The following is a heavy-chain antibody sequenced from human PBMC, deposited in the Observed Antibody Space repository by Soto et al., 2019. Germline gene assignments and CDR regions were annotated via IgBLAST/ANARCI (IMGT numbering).Heavy chain of an antibody. J-gene: IGHJ6*02. Sequence: GGSLRLSCAASGFIFSNYAMNWVRQAPGKGLEWVSGISGGGGSTYYADSVKGRLTISRDNSKNTLYLQMNSLRSEDTAVYYCAKGGLSYHYGMDVWGQGTTVTVSS. CDR2: ISGGGGST. CDR3: AKGGLSYHYGMDV. CDR1: GFIFSNYA. V-gene: IGHV3-23*01.